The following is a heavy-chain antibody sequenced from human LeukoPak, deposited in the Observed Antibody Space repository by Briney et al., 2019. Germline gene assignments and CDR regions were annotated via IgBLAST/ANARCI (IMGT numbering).Heavy chain of an antibody. J-gene: IGHJ4*02. D-gene: IGHD2-8*02. CDR3: ARGPSLVPFDY. Sequence: PSETLSLTXAVYGGSFSGYYWSWIRQPPGKGLEWIGEINHSGSTNYNPSLKSRVTISVDTSKNQLSLKLSSVTAADTAVYYCARGPSLVPFDYWGQGTLVTVSS. V-gene: IGHV4-34*01. CDR1: GGSFSGYY. CDR2: INHSGST.